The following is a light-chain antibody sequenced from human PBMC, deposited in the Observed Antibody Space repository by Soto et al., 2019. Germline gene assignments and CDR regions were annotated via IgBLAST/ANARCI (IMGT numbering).Light chain of an antibody. CDR1: SSNIGAGYD. CDR3: LSFDSSLSVV. J-gene: IGLJ2*01. Sequence: QSVLTQPPSVSGAPGQRVTISCTGSSSNIGAGYDVHWYQQLPGRAPKLLIYGNTNRPSGVPVRFSGSKSGTSASLAITGLQAEDEADYYCLSFDSSLSVVFGGGPKLTVL. CDR2: GNT. V-gene: IGLV1-40*01.